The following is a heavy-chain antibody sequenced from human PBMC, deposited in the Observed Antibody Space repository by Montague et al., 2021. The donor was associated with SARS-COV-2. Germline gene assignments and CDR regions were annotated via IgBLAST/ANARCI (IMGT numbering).Heavy chain of an antibody. D-gene: IGHD3-10*01. CDR1: SGSIISSGYY. CDR3: ARGMIRGVTTPFDY. Sequence: SETLSLTCSVSSGSIISSGYYWGWIRRPPGKELEWIGNIYYSGTTYYNPPLQSRGTISVNTSKNHLSLRLSSVTAADTAVYFCARGMIRGVTTPFDYWGQGSQVTVSS. V-gene: IGHV4-39*02. CDR2: IYYSGTT. J-gene: IGHJ4*02.